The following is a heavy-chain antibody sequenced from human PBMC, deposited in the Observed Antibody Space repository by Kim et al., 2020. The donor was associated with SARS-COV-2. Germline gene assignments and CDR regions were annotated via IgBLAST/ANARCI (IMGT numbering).Heavy chain of an antibody. J-gene: IGHJ3*02. CDR1: GGSISSSNW. V-gene: IGHV4-4*02. CDR3: SRGRILVLRYFDWLLRGRAFDI. D-gene: IGHD3-9*01. Sequence: SETLSLTCAVSGGSISSSNWWSWVRQPPGKGLEWIGEIYHSGSTNYNPSLKSRVTISVDKSKNQFSLKLSSVTAADTAVYYCSRGRILVLRYFDWLLRGRAFDIWGQGTMVTVSS. CDR2: IYHSGST.